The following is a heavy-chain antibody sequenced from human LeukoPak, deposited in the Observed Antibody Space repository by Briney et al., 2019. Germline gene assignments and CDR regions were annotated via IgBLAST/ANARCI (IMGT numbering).Heavy chain of an antibody. J-gene: IGHJ4*02. CDR3: AKNYVLRFLQWSFSDYFDY. D-gene: IGHD3-3*01. V-gene: IGHV3-23*01. Sequence: GGSLRLSCAASGFIFSSYGMSWVRQAPGMGLEWVSGISGVGGSTFYADSVKGRFTISRDNSKNMLYLQMDSLRAEDTAVYYCAKNYVLRFLQWSFSDYFDYWGQGILVTVSS. CDR1: GFIFSSYG. CDR2: ISGVGGST.